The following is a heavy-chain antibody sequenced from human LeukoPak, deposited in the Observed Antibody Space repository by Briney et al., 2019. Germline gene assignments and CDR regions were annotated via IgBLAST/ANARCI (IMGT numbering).Heavy chain of an antibody. CDR1: GFTFSNYW. D-gene: IGHD3-3*01. CDR2: IKQDGSGK. J-gene: IGHJ6*03. V-gene: IGHV3-7*01. Sequence: GGSLRLSCAASGFTFSNYWMSWVRQAPGKGLEWVANIKQDGSGKYYVESVKGRFTISRDNAKNSLYLQMNSLRAEDTAVYYCARVSAGGVVISYYYMDVWGKGTTVTVSS. CDR3: ARVSAGGVVISYYYMDV.